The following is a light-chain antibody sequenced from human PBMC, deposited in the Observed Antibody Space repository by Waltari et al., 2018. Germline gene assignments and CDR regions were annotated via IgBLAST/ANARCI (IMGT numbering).Light chain of an antibody. J-gene: IGLJ2*01. CDR1: KLGDKY. CDR3: QAWDSSPAV. V-gene: IGLV3-1*01. Sequence: SYELTQPPSVSVSPGQTASITCSGDKLGDKYACWYQQKPGQSPVLVIYQDSKRPSGIPEGFSGSNSGNTATLTISGTRAMDEADYYCQAWDSSPAVFGGGTKLTVL. CDR2: QDS.